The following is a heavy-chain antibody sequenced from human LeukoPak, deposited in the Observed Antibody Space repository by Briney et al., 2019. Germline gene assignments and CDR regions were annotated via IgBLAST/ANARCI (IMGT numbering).Heavy chain of an antibody. CDR1: GFTFSSYA. V-gene: IGHV3-48*04. CDR2: ISSSSSTI. D-gene: IGHD3-10*01. CDR3: ARVPYGSGSYVDY. Sequence: GGSLRLSCAASGFTFSSYAMNWVRQAPGKGLKWVSYISSSSSTIYYADSVKGRFTISRDNAKNSLYLQMDSLRAEDTAVYYCARVPYGSGSYVDYWGQGTLVTVSS. J-gene: IGHJ4*02.